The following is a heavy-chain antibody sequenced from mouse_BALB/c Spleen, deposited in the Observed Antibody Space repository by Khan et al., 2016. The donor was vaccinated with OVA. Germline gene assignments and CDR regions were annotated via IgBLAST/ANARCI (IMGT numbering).Heavy chain of an antibody. V-gene: IGHV10-1*02. CDR3: VGGYGY. CDR1: GFTFNTYA. Sequence: EVQLVESGGGLVQPKGSLKLSCAASGFTFNTYAMNWVRQAPGEGLEWVARIRSKSNNYATYYVDSVKDRFTISRDDSQSMLYLQMNNLKTEDTAMYYCVGGYGYWGQGTTLTVSS. J-gene: IGHJ2*01. D-gene: IGHD2-2*01. CDR2: IRSKSNNYAT.